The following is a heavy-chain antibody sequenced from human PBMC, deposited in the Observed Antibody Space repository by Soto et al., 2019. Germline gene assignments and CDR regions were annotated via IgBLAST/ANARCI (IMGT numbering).Heavy chain of an antibody. CDR2: IYYSGNT. J-gene: IGHJ6*02. D-gene: IGHD3-10*01. V-gene: IGHV4-59*12. CDR3: ARALYGSGVLDV. CDR1: GGSITSYY. Sequence: KPSETLSLTCTVSGGSITSYYWSCIRQPPGKGLEWIGNIYYSGNTKDNPSLKSRVTISVDTSKNQFPLKLSSVTAADTAVYYCARALYGSGVLDVWGQGTTVTVSS.